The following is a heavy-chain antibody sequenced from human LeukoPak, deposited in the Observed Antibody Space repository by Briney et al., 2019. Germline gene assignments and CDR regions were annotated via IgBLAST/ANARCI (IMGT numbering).Heavy chain of an antibody. V-gene: IGHV1-69*13. CDR1: GGTFSTYA. CDR2: IIPIFGTA. CDR3: ATDSYCSSTSCLXXDY. J-gene: IGHJ4*02. D-gene: IGHD2-2*01. Sequence: ASVKVSCKASGGTFSTYAISWVRQAPGQGLEWMGGIIPIFGTANYAQKFQGRVTITADESTSTAYMELSSLRSEDTAVYYCATDSYCSSTSCLXXDYXXXXTXVTVS.